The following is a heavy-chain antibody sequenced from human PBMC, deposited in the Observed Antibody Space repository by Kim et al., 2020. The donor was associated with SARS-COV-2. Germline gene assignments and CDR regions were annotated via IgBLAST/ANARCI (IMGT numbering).Heavy chain of an antibody. J-gene: IGHJ4*02. D-gene: IGHD3-9*01. CDR3: ARVYDILTGLLDY. Sequence: GGSLRLSCAASGFTFSSYWMRWVRQAPGKGLEWVANIKQDGSEKYYVDSVKGRFTISRDNAKNALYLQMNSLRAEDTAVYYCARVYDILTGLLDYWGQGTLVTDSS. CDR1: GFTFSSYW. V-gene: IGHV3-7*01. CDR2: IKQDGSEK.